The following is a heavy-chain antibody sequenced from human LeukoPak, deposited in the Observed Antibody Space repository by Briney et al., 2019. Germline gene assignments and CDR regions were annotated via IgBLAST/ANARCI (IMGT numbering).Heavy chain of an antibody. CDR2: ISSSSSTI. V-gene: IGHV3-48*04. D-gene: IGHD2-15*01. CDR1: GFTFSSYS. J-gene: IGHJ4*02. CDR3: ARDYCSGGSCYFDY. Sequence: GGSLRLSCAASGFTFSSYSMNWVRQAPGKGLEWVSYISSSSSTIYYADSVKGRFTISRDNAKNSLYLQMNSLRAEDTAVYYCARDYCSGGSCYFDYWGQGTLVIVSS.